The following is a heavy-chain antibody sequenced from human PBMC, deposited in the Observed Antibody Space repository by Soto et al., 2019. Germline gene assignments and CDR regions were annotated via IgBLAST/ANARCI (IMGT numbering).Heavy chain of an antibody. CDR2: ISGGGDAT. Sequence: EVQLLESGGGLVQPGGSLRLSCAASGFTFISYAMNWVRQAPGKGLQWVSAISGGGDATFYADSLKGRFTISRDNSRNTVTLQMNSLGADDTAVYYCARKVPGSTTRPDYWYFDLWGRGTLVTVSP. V-gene: IGHV3-23*01. J-gene: IGHJ2*01. CDR3: ARKVPGSTTRPDYWYFDL. CDR1: GFTFISYA. D-gene: IGHD3-10*01.